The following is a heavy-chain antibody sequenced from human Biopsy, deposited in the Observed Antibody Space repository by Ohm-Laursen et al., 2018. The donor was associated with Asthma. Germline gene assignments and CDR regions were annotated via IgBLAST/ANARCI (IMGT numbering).Heavy chain of an antibody. D-gene: IGHD3-22*01. V-gene: IGHV3-23*01. CDR2: ISASGVRT. CDR3: AKITTDRQKANNWFDP. J-gene: IGHJ5*02. Sequence: SLRLSCVASEFAFNNSSMTWVRQAPGKGLEWVSSISASGVRTFYADSVKGRFTVSRDSSRNTLYLQLSTLRVEDTAVYFCAKITTDRQKANNWFDPWGQGTLVTVSS. CDR1: EFAFNNSS.